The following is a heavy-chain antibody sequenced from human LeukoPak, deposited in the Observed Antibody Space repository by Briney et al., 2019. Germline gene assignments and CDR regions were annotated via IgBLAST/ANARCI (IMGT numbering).Heavy chain of an antibody. CDR3: AREPQYSSSSDYYYYMDV. V-gene: IGHV1-2*02. Sequence: ASVKVSCKASGYTFTGYYMHWVRQAPGQGLEWMGWINPNSGGTNYAQKFQGRVTMTRDTSISTAYMELSRLRSDDTAVYYCAREPQYSSSSDYYYYMDVWGKGTRSPSP. CDR2: INPNSGGT. CDR1: GYTFTGYY. D-gene: IGHD6-6*01. J-gene: IGHJ6*03.